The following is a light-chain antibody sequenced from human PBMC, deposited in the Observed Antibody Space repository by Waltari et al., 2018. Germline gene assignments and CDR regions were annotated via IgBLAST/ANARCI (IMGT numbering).Light chain of an antibody. Sequence: QSALTQPASVSGSPGQSITISCTGTSSDVGCYKYVSWYQQHPGKTPKLMIYEVSNRPSGVSNRFSGSKSGNTASLTISGLQAEDEADYYCSSYADNYFYVFGTGTKVTVL. V-gene: IGLV2-14*01. CDR3: SSYADNYFYV. J-gene: IGLJ1*01. CDR1: SSDVGCYKY. CDR2: EVS.